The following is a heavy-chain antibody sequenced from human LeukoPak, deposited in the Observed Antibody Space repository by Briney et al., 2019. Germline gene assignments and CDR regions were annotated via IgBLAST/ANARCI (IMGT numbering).Heavy chain of an antibody. Sequence: AGVSLRLSCAASGFNFGGSSMHWVRQARGKGLEWVGRITAKVYNYATTYAASVKGRFTFSRDESKNTAYLQMNSLKIEDTAVYYCSPSGSGWYIADYWGQGTLVTVSS. D-gene: IGHD6-19*01. J-gene: IGHJ4*02. CDR1: GFNFGGSS. CDR2: ITAKVYNYAT. V-gene: IGHV3-73*01. CDR3: SPSGSGWYIADY.